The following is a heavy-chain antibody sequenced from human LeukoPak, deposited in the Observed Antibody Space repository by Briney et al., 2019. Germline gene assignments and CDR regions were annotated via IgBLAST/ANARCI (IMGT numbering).Heavy chain of an antibody. Sequence: GGSLRLSCAASGFTLSTYWMSWVRQVPGKGLEWVANIKKDGSEAYYVDSVKGRFTISRDNAKNSLYLQMNSLRAEDTAVYYCARDRGIVGQFDPWGQGTLVTVSS. D-gene: IGHD1-26*01. V-gene: IGHV3-7*01. CDR2: IKKDGSEA. CDR1: GFTLSTYW. J-gene: IGHJ5*02. CDR3: ARDRGIVGQFDP.